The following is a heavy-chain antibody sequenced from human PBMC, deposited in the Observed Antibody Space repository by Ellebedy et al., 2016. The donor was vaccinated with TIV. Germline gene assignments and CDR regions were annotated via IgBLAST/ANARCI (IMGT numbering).Heavy chain of an antibody. CDR1: GGSFSGYY. J-gene: IGHJ4*02. D-gene: IGHD4-23*01. V-gene: IGHV4-34*09. CDR3: ARGGRRWFSDY. Sequence: SETLSLTCAVYGGSFSGYYWSWIRQPPGKGLEWIGEINHSGSTNYNPSLKSRVIMSVDTSKNQFSLKLSSVTAADTAVYYCARGGRRWFSDYWGQGTLVTVSS. CDR2: INHSGST.